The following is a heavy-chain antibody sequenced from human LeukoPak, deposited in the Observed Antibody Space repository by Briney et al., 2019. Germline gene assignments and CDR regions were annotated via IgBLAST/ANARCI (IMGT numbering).Heavy chain of an antibody. CDR3: AKAHCSSTSCSRADN. CDR2: IDGSGGTT. Sequence: GGSLRLSCAASGFTFTRNAMAWVRQAPGKGLEWVSAIDGSGGTTFYADSVKGRVTISRVQSTNTVYLQINSLRADDTAVYYCAKAHCSSTSCSRADNWGQGTLVTVSS. V-gene: IGHV3-23*01. CDR1: GFTFTRNA. D-gene: IGHD2-2*01. J-gene: IGHJ4*02.